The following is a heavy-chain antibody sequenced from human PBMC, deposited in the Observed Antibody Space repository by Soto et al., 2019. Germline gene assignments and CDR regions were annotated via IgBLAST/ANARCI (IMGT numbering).Heavy chain of an antibody. J-gene: IGHJ6*02. D-gene: IGHD1-26*01. CDR2: ISGSGGST. Sequence: GGSLRLSCAASGFTFSSYAMSWVRQAPGKGLEWVSAISGSGGSTYYADSVKGRFTISRDNSKNTLYLQMNSLRAEDTAVYYCAKARGIVGATNNYGYYGMDVWGQGTTVTVSS. CDR1: GFTFSSYA. CDR3: AKARGIVGATNNYGYYGMDV. V-gene: IGHV3-23*01.